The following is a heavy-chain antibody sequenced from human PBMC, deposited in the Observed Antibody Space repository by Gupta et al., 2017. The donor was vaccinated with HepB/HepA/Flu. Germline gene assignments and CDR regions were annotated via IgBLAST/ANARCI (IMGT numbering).Heavy chain of an antibody. D-gene: IGHD6-6*01. CDR2: IIPIIGIT. V-gene: IGHV1-69*04. CDR1: RGSLSHFA. CDR3: ATTNRPDDYYIMDV. J-gene: IGHJ6*02. Sequence: QVQLVQSGAEVKKPGSSVTVSCKTSRGSLSHFANNWVRQAPGQGLEWMGKIIPIIGITNYAQKFQDRVAITADRSTNTAYMELISLRSEDTAVYFCATTNRPDDYYIMDVWGQGTTVTVSS.